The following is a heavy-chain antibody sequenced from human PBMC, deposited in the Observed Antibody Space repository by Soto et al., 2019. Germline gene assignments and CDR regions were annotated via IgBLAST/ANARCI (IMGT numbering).Heavy chain of an antibody. CDR1: GYTFTGYY. D-gene: IGHD3-10*01. J-gene: IGHJ5*02. V-gene: IGHV1-2*02. CDR3: ARKGPYYYGPGSPRGWFDP. Sequence: QVQLVQSGAEVKKPGASVKVSCKASGYTFTGYYMHWVRQAPGQGLEWMGWINPNSGGTNYAQKFQGRVTMTRDTSISTAYMELSRLRSDDTAVYYCARKGPYYYGPGSPRGWFDPWGQGTLVTVSS. CDR2: INPNSGGT.